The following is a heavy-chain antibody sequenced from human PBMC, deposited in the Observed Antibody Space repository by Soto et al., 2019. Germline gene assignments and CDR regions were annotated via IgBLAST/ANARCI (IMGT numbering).Heavy chain of an antibody. D-gene: IGHD4-17*01. CDR2: IYYSGST. J-gene: IGHJ6*01. CDR1: GGSISSGDYY. Sequence: QVQLQESGPGLVKPSQTLSLTCTVSGGSISSGDYYWSWIRQPPGKGLEWIGYIYYSGSTYYNPSLKSRVTISVEPSKNQFSLQLSSVNAADTAVYDCARSDDYHNYYGMDVWGQGTTVTVSS. CDR3: ARSDDYHNYYGMDV. V-gene: IGHV4-30-4*01.